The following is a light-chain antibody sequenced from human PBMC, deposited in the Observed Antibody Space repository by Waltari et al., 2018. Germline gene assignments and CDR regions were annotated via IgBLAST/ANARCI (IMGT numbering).Light chain of an antibody. CDR3: QQYNTYSTSWT. CDR1: QSISDW. Sequence: DIQMTQSPSTLSASVGDRVTITCRASQSISDWLAWYQQKPGKAPKVLIYKASTLESGVPSRFSGSGSGTEFTLTISSLQPDDFGTYYCQQYNTYSTSWTFGQGTKVEIK. J-gene: IGKJ1*01. CDR2: KAS. V-gene: IGKV1-5*03.